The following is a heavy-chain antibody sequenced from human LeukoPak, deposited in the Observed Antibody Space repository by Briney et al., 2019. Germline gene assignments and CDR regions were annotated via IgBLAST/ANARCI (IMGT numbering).Heavy chain of an antibody. CDR2: ISGSGGRT. V-gene: IGHV3-23*01. CDR3: ARERYSSGWFDY. CDR1: GFTFSSYA. D-gene: IGHD6-19*01. J-gene: IGHJ4*02. Sequence: QPGGSLRLSCAASGFTFSSYAMSWVRQAPGKGLEWVSAISGSGGRTYYGDSVKGRFTNSRDNSKNTVYLQMNSLRAEDTAVYYCARERYSSGWFDYCGQGTLVTVSS.